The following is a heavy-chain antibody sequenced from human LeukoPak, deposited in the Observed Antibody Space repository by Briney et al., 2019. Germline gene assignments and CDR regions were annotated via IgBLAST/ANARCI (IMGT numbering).Heavy chain of an antibody. J-gene: IGHJ3*02. CDR1: GGTFGSYA. CDR3: ATSPYYDFWSGHNGAFDI. Sequence: GSSVKVSCKASGGTFGSYAISWVRQAPGQGLEWMGGIIPIFSTANYAQKFQGRVTITADESTSPVHMELSSLRSEDTAVYYCATSPYYDFWSGHNGAFDIWGQGTMVIVSS. CDR2: IIPIFSTA. V-gene: IGHV1-69*01. D-gene: IGHD3-3*01.